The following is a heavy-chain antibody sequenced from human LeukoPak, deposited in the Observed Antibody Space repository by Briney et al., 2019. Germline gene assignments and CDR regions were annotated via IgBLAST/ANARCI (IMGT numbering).Heavy chain of an antibody. CDR3: ARAGTVMRLDY. CDR2: INPKNGDT. D-gene: IGHD3-16*01. Sequence: ASVKVSCKASGYTFIDYYLHWVRQAPGQGLEWMAWINPKNGDTNFAQKFQGRVSMARDTSISTAYMELSRLSSDDTAVYYCARAGTVMRLDYWGQGTLVTVSS. J-gene: IGHJ4*02. CDR1: GYTFIDYY. V-gene: IGHV1-2*02.